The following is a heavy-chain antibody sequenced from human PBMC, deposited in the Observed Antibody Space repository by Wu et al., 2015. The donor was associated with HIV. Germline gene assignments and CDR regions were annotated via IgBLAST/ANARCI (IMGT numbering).Heavy chain of an antibody. D-gene: IGHD2-2*01. J-gene: IGHJ4*02. V-gene: IGHV1-69*05. CDR1: GGTFSSYV. CDR2: IIPIFGTA. Sequence: QVQLVQSGAEVKKPGSSVKVSCKASGGTFSSYVINWVRQAPGQGLEWMGGIIPIFGTANYAQKFQGRVTITTDESTSTAYMELSSLRSEDTAVYYCARVLGCSSTSCYAGGHFDYVGPGERWSPSPQ. CDR3: ARVLGCSSTSCYAGGHFDY.